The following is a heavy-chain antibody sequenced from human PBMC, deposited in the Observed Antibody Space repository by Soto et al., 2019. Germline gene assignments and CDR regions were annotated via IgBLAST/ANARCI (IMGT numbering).Heavy chain of an antibody. J-gene: IGHJ4*02. CDR3: ARDPQGSYCYIDY. CDR1: GFTFSNYA. D-gene: IGHD3-10*01. CDR2: ISKDGNSK. V-gene: IGHV3-30-3*01. Sequence: GGSLRLSCAASGFTFSNYAIHWVRQAPGKGLEWVTIISKDGNSKHYADSVKGRFTISRDNSKNTLFLQMNSLRAEDTAVYYCARDPQGSYCYIDYWGQGTPVTVSS.